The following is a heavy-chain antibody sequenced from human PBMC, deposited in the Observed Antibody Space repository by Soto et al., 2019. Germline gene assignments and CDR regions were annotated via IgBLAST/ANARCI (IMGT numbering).Heavy chain of an antibody. J-gene: IGHJ4*02. D-gene: IGHD2-2*03. V-gene: IGHV4-59*01. Sequence: QVQLQVSGPGLVKPSETLSLTCTVSGDSISSYSWSWIRQPPGKGLEWIGNIHYNGNTKYSPSLKSRVTLSVHTSQVPFSLKLIPVTTADTAVYFCASEGNLGRWIHPLHSWGQGTLVTVSS. CDR2: IHYNGNT. CDR1: GDSISSYS. CDR3: ASEGNLGRWIHPLHS.